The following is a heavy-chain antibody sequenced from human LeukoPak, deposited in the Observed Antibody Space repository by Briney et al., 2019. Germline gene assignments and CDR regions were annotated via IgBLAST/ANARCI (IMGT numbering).Heavy chain of an antibody. CDR2: ISYDGSNT. D-gene: IGHD6-13*01. CDR1: GFTFSSYA. V-gene: IGHV3-30-3*01. Sequence: GRSLRLSCAASGFTFSSYAMHWVRQAPGKGLEWVAVISYDGSNTYYADSVKGRFTISRDNSKNTLYLQMHSLRVEDTAVYYCARIKGGSSPYYFDYWGQGTLVTVSS. CDR3: ARIKGGSSPYYFDY. J-gene: IGHJ4*02.